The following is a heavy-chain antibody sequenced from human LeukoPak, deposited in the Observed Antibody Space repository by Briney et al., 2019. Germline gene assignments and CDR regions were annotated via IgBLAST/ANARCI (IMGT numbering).Heavy chain of an antibody. D-gene: IGHD4-17*01. CDR2: ISWDGGST. J-gene: IGHJ2*01. Sequence: PGGSLRLSCAASGFTFDDYTMHWVRQAPGKGLEWVSLISWDGGSTYYADSVKGRFTISRDNSKNTLYLQMNSLRAEDTAVYYCARVSEEDYDPWYFDLWGRGTLVTVSS. CDR3: ARVSEEDYDPWYFDL. CDR1: GFTFDDYT. V-gene: IGHV3-43*01.